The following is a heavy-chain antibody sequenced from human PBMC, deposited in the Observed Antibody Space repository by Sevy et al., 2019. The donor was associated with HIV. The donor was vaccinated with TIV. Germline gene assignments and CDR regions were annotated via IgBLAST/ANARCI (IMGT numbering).Heavy chain of an antibody. J-gene: IGHJ4*02. D-gene: IGHD5-18*01. CDR3: ARGSTWIEVWSPIGIH. V-gene: IGHV3-7*01. Sequence: GGSLRLSCAASGFTFSNYWMSWVRQAPGKGLEWVANIKQDGSEKYYVDSVKGRFTISRDNAKNSLYLQMNSLRVEDTAVYYCARGSTWIEVWSPIGIHWGQRTLVTVSS. CDR1: GFTFSNYW. CDR2: IKQDGSEK.